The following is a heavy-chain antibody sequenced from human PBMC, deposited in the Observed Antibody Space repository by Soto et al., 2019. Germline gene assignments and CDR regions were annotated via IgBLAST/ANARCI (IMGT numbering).Heavy chain of an antibody. V-gene: IGHV4-30-2*01. CDR3: AGMPYTSGLRFDP. CDR2: IYQSGVT. D-gene: IGHD6-19*01. J-gene: IGHJ5*02. Sequence: SETLSLTCNMSCDSYSISTYSWSWIRQPPGKALQWIGFIYQSGVTSYNPSLASRVSISLDRSNNQCSLKLKSVTAADTAVYFCAGMPYTSGLRFDPWGPGTLVTVSS. CDR1: CDSYSISTYS.